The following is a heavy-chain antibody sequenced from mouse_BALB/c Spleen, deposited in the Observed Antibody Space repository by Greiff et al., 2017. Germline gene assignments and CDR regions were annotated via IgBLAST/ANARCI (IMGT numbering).Heavy chain of an antibody. Sequence: DVKLVESGGGLVKPGGSLKLSCAASGFTFSSYAMSWVRQSPEKRLEWVAEISSGGSYTYYPDTVTGRFTISRDNAKNTLYLEMSSLRSEDTAMYYCARDRGYGYGFAYWGQGTLVTVSA. CDR1: GFTFSSYA. D-gene: IGHD1-2*01. V-gene: IGHV5-9-4*01. CDR3: ARDRGYGYGFAY. CDR2: ISSGGSYT. J-gene: IGHJ3*01.